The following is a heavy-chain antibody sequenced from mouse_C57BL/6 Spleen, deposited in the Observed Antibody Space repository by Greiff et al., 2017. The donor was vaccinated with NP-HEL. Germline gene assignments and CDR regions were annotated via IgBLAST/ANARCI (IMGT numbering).Heavy chain of an antibody. CDR1: GYAFSSSW. V-gene: IGHV1-82*01. D-gene: IGHD4-1*01. CDR3: ARSHWDIDY. Sequence: VQLVESGPELVKPGASVKISCTASGYAFSSSWMNWVKQRPGKGLEWIGRIYPGDGDTNYNGKFKGKATLTADKSSSTAYMQLSSLTSEDTAVYYCARSHWDIDYWGQGTTLTVAS. CDR2: IYPGDGDT. J-gene: IGHJ2*01.